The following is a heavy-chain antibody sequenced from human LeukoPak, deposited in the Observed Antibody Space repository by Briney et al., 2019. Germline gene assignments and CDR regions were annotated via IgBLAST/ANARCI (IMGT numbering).Heavy chain of an antibody. D-gene: IGHD2-15*01. J-gene: IGHJ6*03. CDR3: ARRVSDMYCSGGSCYGGVQGYYYYYYMDV. Sequence: SETLSLTCAVYGGSFSGYYWSWIRQPPGKGLEWIGEINHSGSTNYNPSLKSRVTISVDTSKNQFSLKLSSVTAADTAVYYCARRVSDMYCSGGSCYGGVQGYYYYYYMDVWGKGTTVTVSS. V-gene: IGHV4-34*01. CDR2: INHSGST. CDR1: GGSFSGYY.